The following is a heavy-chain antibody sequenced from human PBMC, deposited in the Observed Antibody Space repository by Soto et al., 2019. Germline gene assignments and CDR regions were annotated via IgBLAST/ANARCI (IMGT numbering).Heavy chain of an antibody. Sequence: EVQLLESGGGLVQPGGSLRLSCAASGFNPSNYAMNWVRQAPGKGLEWVSAISGSGSNTYYADSVKGRFAISRDNSKNTLYLQMDSLRADDTAVYYCAKPRGYGGDSSHDAFDIWGQGTMLTVSS. CDR3: AKPRGYGGDSSHDAFDI. CDR1: GFNPSNYA. CDR2: ISGSGSNT. J-gene: IGHJ3*02. V-gene: IGHV3-23*01. D-gene: IGHD2-21*02.